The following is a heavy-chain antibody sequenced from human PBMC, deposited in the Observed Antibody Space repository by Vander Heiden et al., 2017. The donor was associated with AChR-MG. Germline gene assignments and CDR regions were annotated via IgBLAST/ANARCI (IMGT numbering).Heavy chain of an antibody. CDR1: GYTFTGYY. D-gene: IGHD4-4*01. CDR2: INPNSGGT. CDR3: ARDANSPFTTVTRGDESIPDNFDDY. Sequence: QVQLVQSGAEVKKPGASVKVSCKASGYTFTGYYMHWVRQAPGQGLEWMGWINPNSGGTNYAQKFQGRVTMTRDTSISTAYMELSRLRSDDTAVYYCARDANSPFTTVTRGDESIPDNFDDYWGQGTLVTVSS. J-gene: IGHJ4*02. V-gene: IGHV1-2*02.